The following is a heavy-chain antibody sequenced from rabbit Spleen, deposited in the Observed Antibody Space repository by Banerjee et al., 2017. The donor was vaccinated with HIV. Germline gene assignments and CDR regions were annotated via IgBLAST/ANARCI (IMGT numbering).Heavy chain of an antibody. Sequence: QEQLEESGGDLVKPEGSLTLTCTASGFSFSSSYWMCWVRQAPGKGLEWIGCIFTGNLKTYYASWAKGRFTISKTSSTTVTLQMTSLTVADTATYFCARDAGSYDYIDVYFNLWGQGTLVTVS. J-gene: IGHJ4*01. D-gene: IGHD8-1*01. CDR1: GFSFSSSYW. CDR2: IFTGNLKT. V-gene: IGHV1S45*01. CDR3: ARDAGSYDYIDVYFNL.